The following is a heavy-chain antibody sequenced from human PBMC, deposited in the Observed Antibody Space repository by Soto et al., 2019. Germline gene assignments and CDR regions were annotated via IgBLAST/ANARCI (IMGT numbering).Heavy chain of an antibody. Sequence: QVQLVESGGGVVQPGRSLRLSCAASGFTFSSYAMHWVRQAPGKGLEWVAFISYDGSNKYYADSVKGRFTISRDNSKNTLYLQMNSLRAEDTAVYYCARDSSGRYGRYFDLWCRGTLVTVSS. CDR3: ARDSSGRYGRYFDL. J-gene: IGHJ2*01. CDR2: ISYDGSNK. CDR1: GFTFSSYA. D-gene: IGHD6-19*01. V-gene: IGHV3-30-3*01.